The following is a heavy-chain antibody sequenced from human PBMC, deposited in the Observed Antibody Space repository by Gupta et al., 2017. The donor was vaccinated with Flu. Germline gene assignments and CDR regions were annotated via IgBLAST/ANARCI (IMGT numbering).Heavy chain of an antibody. CDR3: ARRHGYASGPAGGAFDY. J-gene: IGHJ4*02. D-gene: IGHD3-16*01. V-gene: IGHV4-39*01. CDR1: DDSMTSSNYH. CDR2: IYFSGIT. Sequence: QVQLQESGPGLVKSSETLSLTCNVSDDSMTSSNYHWGWIRQPRGKGLEWIGDIYFSGITAYESSLERRLTISLDTPKRQFSLQLRSVSDADTAIYYCARRHGYASGPAGGAFDYWGQGMLVTVSS.